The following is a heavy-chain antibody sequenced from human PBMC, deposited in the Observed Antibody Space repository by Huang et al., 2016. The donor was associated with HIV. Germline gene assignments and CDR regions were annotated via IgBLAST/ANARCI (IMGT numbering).Heavy chain of an antibody. CDR3: VREREMATLRVRSFDS. J-gene: IGHJ4*02. CDR2: ISIRGGTI. V-gene: IGHV3-11*01. Sequence: QVQLVESGGGLVKPGGSLRLACEASGFSFSDYYMSWIRQAPGKVLEWISYISIRGGTIYSADSVRGRFTISRDNAKNSLYLQMNSLRVEDTAIYYCVREREMATLRVRSFDSWGQGTLVTVSS. CDR1: GFSFSDYY.